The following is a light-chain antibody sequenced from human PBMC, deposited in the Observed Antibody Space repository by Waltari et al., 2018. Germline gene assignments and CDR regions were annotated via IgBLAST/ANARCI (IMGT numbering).Light chain of an antibody. J-gene: IGLJ2*01. CDR3: NSYAGSNSVL. CDR1: SSDGGGYNC. Sequence: QSALTPPPSASGSPGQSVTIPCTGTSSDGGGYNCVPWYQQHPGKAPKLMIYDVSKRPSGVPDRFSGSKSGNTAYLTVSGLQAEDEADYYCNSYAGSNSVLFGAGTKLTVL. CDR2: DVS. V-gene: IGLV2-8*01.